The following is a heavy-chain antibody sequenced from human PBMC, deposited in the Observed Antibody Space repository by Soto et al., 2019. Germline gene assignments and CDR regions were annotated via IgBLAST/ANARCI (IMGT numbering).Heavy chain of an antibody. D-gene: IGHD3-10*01. CDR3: VRGVLS. J-gene: IGHJ1*01. CDR1: GGSISSGGYY. Sequence: QVQLQESGPGLVKASQTLSLTCNVSGGSISSGGYYWTWIRQHPGKGLEWIGNIHHSGSTFYNPSLKSLVSISVDTTKNQFSLKLSSVTAAHTAVYFCVRGVLSWGQGTLVTVSS. CDR2: IHHSGST. V-gene: IGHV4-31*01.